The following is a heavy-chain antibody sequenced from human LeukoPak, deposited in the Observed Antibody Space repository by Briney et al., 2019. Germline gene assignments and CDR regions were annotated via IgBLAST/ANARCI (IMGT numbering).Heavy chain of an antibody. CDR1: GFTFSDYY. J-gene: IGHJ4*02. CDR3: ARDPWAAAGTSEPDY. V-gene: IGHV3-11*04. D-gene: IGHD6-13*01. CDR2: ISSSGSTI. Sequence: GGSLRLSCAASGFTFSDYYMSWIRQAPGKGLEWVSYISSSGSTIYYADSVKGRFTISRDNAKNSLYLQMNSLRAEDTAVYYCARDPWAAAGTSEPDYWGQGTLVTVSS.